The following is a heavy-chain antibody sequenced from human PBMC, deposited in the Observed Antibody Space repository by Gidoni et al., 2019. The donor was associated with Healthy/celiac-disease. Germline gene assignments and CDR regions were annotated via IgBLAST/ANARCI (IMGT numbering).Heavy chain of an antibody. D-gene: IGHD3-22*01. CDR2: ISGSGGST. CDR3: ATNFYYDSSGYYARDAFDI. V-gene: IGHV3-23*01. J-gene: IGHJ3*02. Sequence: EVQLLESGGGLVQPGGSLRLSCAASGFTFRSYSMRGVRQAPGKGLEWVSAISGSGGSTYYADSVKGRFTISRDNSKNTLYLQMNSLRAEDTAVYYCATNFYYDSSGYYARDAFDIWGQGTMVTVSS. CDR1: GFTFRSYS.